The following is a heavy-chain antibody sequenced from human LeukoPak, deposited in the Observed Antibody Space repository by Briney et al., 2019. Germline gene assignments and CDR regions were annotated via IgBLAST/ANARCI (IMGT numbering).Heavy chain of an antibody. V-gene: IGHV4-30-2*01. CDR1: GGSISSGGYH. CDR2: IYHSGST. Sequence: SETLSLTCTVSGGSISSGGYHWSWIRQPPGKGLEWIGYIYHSGSTYYNPSLKSRVTISVDRSKNQFSLKLSSVTAADTAVYYCARSIGTSFDYWGQGTLVTVSS. CDR3: ARSIGTSFDY. J-gene: IGHJ4*02. D-gene: IGHD2-2*01.